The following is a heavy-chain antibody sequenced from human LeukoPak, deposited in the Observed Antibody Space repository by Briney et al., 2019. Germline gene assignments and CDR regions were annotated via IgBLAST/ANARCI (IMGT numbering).Heavy chain of an antibody. J-gene: IGHJ6*02. CDR2: IYYSGST. CDR3: ARHEEASVWFGEFYGMDV. Sequence: SETLSLTCTVSGGSISSYYWSWIRQPPGKGLEWIGYIYYSGSTNYNPSLKSRVTISVDTSKNQFSLKLSSVTAADTAVYYCARHEEASVWFGEFYGMDVWGQGTTVTVPS. V-gene: IGHV4-59*08. D-gene: IGHD3-10*01. CDR1: GGSISSYY.